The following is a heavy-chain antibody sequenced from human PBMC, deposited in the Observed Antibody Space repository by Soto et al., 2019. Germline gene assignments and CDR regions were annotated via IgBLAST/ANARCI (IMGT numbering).Heavy chain of an antibody. J-gene: IGHJ4*02. Sequence: QVQLVESGGGVVQPGRSLRLSCAASGFTFSNYAMHWVRQAPGKGLEWVAVISYDGRNKYYADSVKGRFTISRDNSKNTLYLQVNSLRGDDTAVYYCARNGSGNYYHFDYWGQGTLVTVSS. D-gene: IGHD3-10*01. V-gene: IGHV3-30*04. CDR3: ARNGSGNYYHFDY. CDR2: ISYDGRNK. CDR1: GFTFSNYA.